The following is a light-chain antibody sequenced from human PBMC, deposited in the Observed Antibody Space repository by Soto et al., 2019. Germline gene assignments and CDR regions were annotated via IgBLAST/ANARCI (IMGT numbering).Light chain of an antibody. CDR1: SSNVGSNT. CDR2: SDD. J-gene: IGLJ3*02. CDR3: ASWEDSLNGWV. Sequence: QSVLTQPPSASGTPGQRVTISCSGSSSNVGSNTVSWYQQLPGTAPKVLIYSDDQRPSGVPERFSGSRSGSSASLAISGLQSGDEADYYCASWEDSLNGWVIGGGTKLTVL. V-gene: IGLV1-44*01.